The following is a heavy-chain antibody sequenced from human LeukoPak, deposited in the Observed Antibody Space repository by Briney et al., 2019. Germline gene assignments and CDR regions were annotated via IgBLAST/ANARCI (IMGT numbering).Heavy chain of an antibody. CDR1: GFTFSSYS. CDR2: ISSSSSTI. D-gene: IGHD3-22*01. CDR3: AREGMGYDSSGYVVGDSDY. Sequence: GGSLRLSCAASGFTFSSYSMNWVRQAPGKGLEWVSYISSSSSTIYYADSVKGRFTIFRDNAKNSLYLQMNSLRDEDTAVYYCAREGMGYDSSGYVVGDSDYWGQGTLVTVSS. V-gene: IGHV3-48*02. J-gene: IGHJ4*02.